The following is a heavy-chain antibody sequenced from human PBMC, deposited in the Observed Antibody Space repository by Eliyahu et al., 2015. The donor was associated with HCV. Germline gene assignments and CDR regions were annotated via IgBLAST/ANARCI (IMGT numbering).Heavy chain of an antibody. CDR2: IDWDDDK. Sequence: QVTLRESGPALVKPTQTLTLTCTFSGFSLTXSGMCVSWIRQSPGKALEWLARIDWDDDKYXXTSLKTRLTVSKDTSKNQVVLTMTNMDPVDTATYYCARTLLATSGTVPGCYFDSWGQGTLVTVSS. CDR3: ARTLLATSGTVPGCYFDS. J-gene: IGHJ4*02. D-gene: IGHD1-1*01. CDR1: GFSLTXSGMC. V-gene: IGHV2-70*15.